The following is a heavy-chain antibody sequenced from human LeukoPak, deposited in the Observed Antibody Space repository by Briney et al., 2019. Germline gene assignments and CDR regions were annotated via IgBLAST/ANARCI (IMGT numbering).Heavy chain of an antibody. J-gene: IGHJ4*02. Sequence: PGGSLRLSCAASQCTINHYAMSWVRQAPGKGLEWVSAISGSGGSTYYADSVKGRFTISRDNSKNTLYLQMNSLCAEDTAVYYCANGKAADYWGQGTLVTVSS. D-gene: IGHD1-26*01. CDR1: QCTINHYA. CDR2: ISGSGGST. V-gene: IGHV3-23*01. CDR3: ANGKAADY.